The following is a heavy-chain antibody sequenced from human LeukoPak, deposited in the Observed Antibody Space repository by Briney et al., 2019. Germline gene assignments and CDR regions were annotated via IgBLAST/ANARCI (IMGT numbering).Heavy chain of an antibody. CDR3: ARDPRCSSMSCYRSSFYGMDV. Sequence: GESLKISCAASGFTFSSYEMNWVRQAPGKGLEWVSYISSSGSSIYYADSVKGRFTISRDNAKNSLYLQMNSLRAEDTAVYYCARDPRCSSMSCYRSSFYGMDVWGQGTTVTVSS. CDR1: GFTFSSYE. CDR2: ISSSGSSI. D-gene: IGHD2-2*01. J-gene: IGHJ6*02. V-gene: IGHV3-48*03.